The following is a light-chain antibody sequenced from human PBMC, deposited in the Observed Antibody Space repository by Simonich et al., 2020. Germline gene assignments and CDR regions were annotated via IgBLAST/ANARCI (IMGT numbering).Light chain of an antibody. CDR2: WES. V-gene: IGKV4-1*01. CDR3: QQYYSTPWT. CDR1: QRVLYSSNNKNY. J-gene: IGKJ1*01. Sequence: DIVMTQSPDSLAVSLGERATINCKSSQRVLYSSNNKNYLAWYQQKPGQPPKLLLYWESTRESGVPDRFSGSGSGTDFTLTISSLQAEDVAVYYCQQYYSTPWTFGQGTKVEIK.